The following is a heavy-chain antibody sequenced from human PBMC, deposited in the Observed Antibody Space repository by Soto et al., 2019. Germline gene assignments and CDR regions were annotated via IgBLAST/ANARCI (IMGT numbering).Heavy chain of an antibody. V-gene: IGHV1-8*01. CDR2: MNPNSGNT. J-gene: IGHJ4*02. Sequence: ASVKVSCKASGYTFTSYDINWVRQATGQGLEWMGWMNPNSGNTGYAQKFQGRVTMTRNTSISTAYMELSSLRSEDTAVYYCARNVRYFDWYRDDYWGQGTTVTVSS. CDR1: GYTFTSYD. CDR3: ARNVRYFDWYRDDY. D-gene: IGHD3-9*01.